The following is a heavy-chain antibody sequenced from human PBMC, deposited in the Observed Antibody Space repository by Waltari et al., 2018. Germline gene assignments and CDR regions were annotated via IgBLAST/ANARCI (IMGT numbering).Heavy chain of an antibody. Sequence: QVQLVESGGGVVQPGTSLRLSCAASGFVFSTYAMHWVRQAPGKGLEWLAFLSDDGRNKYYTDSVRGRFTISRDNSKNTMYLEMNSLRTDDTAIYYCARENRQWLSPEPYYFDYWGQGTPVTVTS. CDR2: LSDDGRNK. CDR1: GFVFSTYA. D-gene: IGHD6-19*01. V-gene: IGHV3-30*04. CDR3: ARENRQWLSPEPYYFDY. J-gene: IGHJ4*02.